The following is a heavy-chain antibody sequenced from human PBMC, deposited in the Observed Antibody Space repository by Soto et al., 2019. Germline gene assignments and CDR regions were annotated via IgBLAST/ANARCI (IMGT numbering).Heavy chain of an antibody. V-gene: IGHV3-64D*08. J-gene: IGHJ4*02. CDR1: GFTFSSYA. CDR2: ISSNGGST. D-gene: IGHD6-13*01. CDR3: VKERTAAAGQAHFDY. Sequence: GGSLRLSCSASGFTFSSYAMHWVRQAPGKGLEYVSAISSNGGSTYYADSVKGRFTISRDNSKNTLYLQMSSLRAEDTAVYYCVKERTAAAGQAHFDYWGQGTLVTVSS.